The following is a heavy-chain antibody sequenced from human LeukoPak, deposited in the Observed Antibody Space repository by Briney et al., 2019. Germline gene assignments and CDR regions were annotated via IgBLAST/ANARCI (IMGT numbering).Heavy chain of an antibody. V-gene: IGHV4-30-2*05. CDR3: AAGAFTRGEHDF. J-gene: IGHJ4*02. Sequence: SETLSLTCAVSGGSISSGGYSWSWIRQPPGKGLEWIGYIYHSGSTNYNPSLKSRVTISVDTSKNQFSLKLTSLTAPDTAVYYCAAGAFTRGEHDFWGQGTLVTVFS. CDR1: GGSISSGGYS. D-gene: IGHD1/OR15-1a*01. CDR2: IYHSGST.